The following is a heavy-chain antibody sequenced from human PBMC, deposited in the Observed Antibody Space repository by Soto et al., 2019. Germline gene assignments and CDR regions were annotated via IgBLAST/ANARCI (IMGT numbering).Heavy chain of an antibody. V-gene: IGHV3-23*01. CDR1: GFTFSSYA. CDR2: ISGSGGST. Sequence: GGPLRLSCAASGFTFSSYAMSWIRQAPGKGLEWVSAISGSGGSTYNADSVKGRFTISRDNSKNTLYLQMNSLRAEDTAVYYCAKETIAALTSLAPYFDYWGQGTRVTVS. CDR3: AKETIAALTSLAPYFDY. J-gene: IGHJ4*02. D-gene: IGHD6-6*01.